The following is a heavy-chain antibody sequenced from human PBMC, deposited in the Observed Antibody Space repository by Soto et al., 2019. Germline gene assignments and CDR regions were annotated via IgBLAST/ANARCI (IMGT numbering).Heavy chain of an antibody. CDR2: VYYSGST. J-gene: IGHJ4*02. CDR1: GGSVSSGSYY. D-gene: IGHD6-13*01. V-gene: IGHV4-61*01. Sequence: QVQLQESGSGLVKPSETLSLTCTVSGGSVSSGSYYWSWIRQPPGKGLEWIGYVYYSGSTNYNPPLTSRVSISVDTSKNQFSLKLSSVTAADTAVYYCVRGNRIASDWGQGTLVTVSS. CDR3: VRGNRIASD.